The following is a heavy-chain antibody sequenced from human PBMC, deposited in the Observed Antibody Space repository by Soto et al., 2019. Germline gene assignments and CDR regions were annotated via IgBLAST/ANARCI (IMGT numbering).Heavy chain of an antibody. CDR2: IIPIFGTA. CDR1: GGTFSSYA. V-gene: IGHV1-69*01. J-gene: IGHJ6*02. CDR3: ASSTSPLSYYYYGMAV. Sequence: QVQLVQSGAEVKKPGSSVKVSCKASGGTFSSYAISWVRQAPGKGLEWMGGIIPIFGTANYAQKFQGRVTITADESPSTAYLEQSSRRSEDTAVYYCASSTSPLSYYYYGMAVWGQGTKVTVSS. D-gene: IGHD2-2*01.